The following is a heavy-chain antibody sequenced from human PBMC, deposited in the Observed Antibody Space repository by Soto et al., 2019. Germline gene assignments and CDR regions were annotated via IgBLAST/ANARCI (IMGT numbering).Heavy chain of an antibody. CDR3: ARETAWFGEYHY. Sequence: ASETLSLTCTVSGGSISSGDYYWSWIRQPPGKGLEWIGYIYYSGSTYYNPSLKSRVTISVDTSKNQFSLKLSSVTAADTAVYYCARETAWFGEYHYWGQGTLVTVSS. J-gene: IGHJ4*02. V-gene: IGHV4-30-4*01. D-gene: IGHD3-10*01. CDR1: GGSISSGDYY. CDR2: IYYSGST.